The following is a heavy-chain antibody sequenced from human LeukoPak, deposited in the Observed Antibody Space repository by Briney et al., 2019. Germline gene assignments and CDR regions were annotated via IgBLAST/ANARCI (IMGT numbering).Heavy chain of an antibody. CDR2: IYYSGST. Sequence: SETLSLTCTVSGGSISSYYWSWIRQPPGKGLEWIGYIYYSGSTNYNPSLKSRVTISVDTSKNQFSLKLSSVTAADTAVYYCAREVRGVNPPPYYYGMDVWGQGTTVTVSS. J-gene: IGHJ6*02. V-gene: IGHV4-59*01. CDR1: GGSISSYY. D-gene: IGHD3-10*01. CDR3: AREVRGVNPPPYYYGMDV.